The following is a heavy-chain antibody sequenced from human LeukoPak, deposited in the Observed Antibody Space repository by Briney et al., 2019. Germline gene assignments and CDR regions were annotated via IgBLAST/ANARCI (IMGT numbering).Heavy chain of an antibody. CDR2: IYYSGST. J-gene: IGHJ3*02. Sequence: SETLSLTCTVSGGSISSSNYYWGWIRQPPGKGLDWIGSIYYSGSTDCNPSLKSRVTISVDTSKNQFSLKLSFVTAADTAVYYCARRMANVDAFDIWGQGTMVTVSS. V-gene: IGHV4-39*01. D-gene: IGHD2-8*01. CDR1: GGSISSSNYY. CDR3: ARRMANVDAFDI.